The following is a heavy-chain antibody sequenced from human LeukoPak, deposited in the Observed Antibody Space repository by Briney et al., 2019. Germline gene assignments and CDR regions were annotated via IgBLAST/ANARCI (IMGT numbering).Heavy chain of an antibody. CDR2: IYYSGST. V-gene: IGHV4-30-4*01. Sequence: SETLSLTCTVSGGSISSGDYYWSWIRQPPGKGPEWIGYIYYSGSTYYNPSLKSRVTISVDTSKNQFSLKLSSVTAADTAVYYCARRGYSYGFSFDYWGQGTLVTVST. J-gene: IGHJ4*02. D-gene: IGHD5-18*01. CDR1: GGSISSGDYY. CDR3: ARRGYSYGFSFDY.